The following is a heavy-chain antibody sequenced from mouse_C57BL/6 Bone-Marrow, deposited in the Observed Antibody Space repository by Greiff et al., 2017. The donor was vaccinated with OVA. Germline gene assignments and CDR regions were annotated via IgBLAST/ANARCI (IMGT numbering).Heavy chain of an antibody. CDR2: IDPEDGET. D-gene: IGHD1-1*01. J-gene: IGHJ4*01. Sequence: VQLKESGAELVKPGASVKLSCTASGFNIKDYYMHWVKQRTEQGLEWIGRIDPEDGETKYAPKFQGKATITADTSSNTAYLQLSSLTSEDTAVYYCARPLLLRHYAMDYWGQGTSVTVSS. CDR1: GFNIKDYY. CDR3: ARPLLLRHYAMDY. V-gene: IGHV14-2*01.